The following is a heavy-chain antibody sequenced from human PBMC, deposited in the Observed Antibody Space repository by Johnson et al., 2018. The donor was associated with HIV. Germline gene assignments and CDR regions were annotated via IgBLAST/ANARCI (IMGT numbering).Heavy chain of an antibody. CDR2: IRYDGNNK. CDR1: GFSFSTYG. Sequence: QVQLVESGGGVVQPGRSLRLSCAASGFSFSTYGMHWIRQAPGKGLKWVSFIRYDGNNKYYADSVKGRFTISRDNSKNTLYLQMNSLRAEDTALYYCGKGGRATGFFDIWGQGTMVTVSS. D-gene: IGHD3-9*01. CDR3: GKGGRATGFFDI. V-gene: IGHV3-30*02. J-gene: IGHJ3*02.